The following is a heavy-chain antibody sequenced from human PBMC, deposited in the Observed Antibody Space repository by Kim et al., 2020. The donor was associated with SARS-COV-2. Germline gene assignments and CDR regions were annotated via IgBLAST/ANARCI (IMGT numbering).Heavy chain of an antibody. V-gene: IGHV3-30-3*01. CDR3: ARAKIAAAGFYYYYYGM. J-gene: IGHJ6*01. CDR2: ISYDGSNK. D-gene: IGHD6-13*01. Sequence: GGSLRLSCAASGFTFSSYAMHWVRQAPGKGLEWVAVISYDGSNKYYADSVKGRFTISRDNSKNTLYLQMNSLRAEDTAVYYCARAKIAAAGFYYYYYGM. CDR1: GFTFSSYA.